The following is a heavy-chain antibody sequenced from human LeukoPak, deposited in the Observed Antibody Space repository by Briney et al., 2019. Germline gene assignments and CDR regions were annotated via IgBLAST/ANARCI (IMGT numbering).Heavy chain of an antibody. V-gene: IGHV4-59*01. J-gene: IGHJ3*02. CDR1: GGSISSYY. CDR3: AREVVVITDDAFDI. Sequence: SETLSLTCTVPGGSISSYYWSWIRQPPGKGLEWIGYIYYSGSTNYNPSLKSRVTISVDTSKNQFSLKLSSVTAADTAVYYCAREVVVITDDAFDIWGQGTMVTVSS. D-gene: IGHD3-22*01. CDR2: IYYSGST.